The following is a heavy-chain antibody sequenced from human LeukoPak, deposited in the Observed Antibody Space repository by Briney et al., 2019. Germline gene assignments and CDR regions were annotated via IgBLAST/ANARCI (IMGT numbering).Heavy chain of an antibody. Sequence: NPSETLSLTCTVSGDSISNYYWSWIRQPAGKGLEWIGRIYTSGSTDYNPSLKSRVTMSVDTSKNQFSLKVSSVTAADTAVYYCARGPPPDFDYWGLGTLVTVSS. CDR2: IYTSGST. CDR3: ARGPPPDFDY. V-gene: IGHV4-4*07. CDR1: GDSISNYY. J-gene: IGHJ4*02.